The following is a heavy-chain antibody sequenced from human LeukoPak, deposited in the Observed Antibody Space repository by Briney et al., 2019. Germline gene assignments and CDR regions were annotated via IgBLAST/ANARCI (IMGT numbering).Heavy chain of an antibody. V-gene: IGHV3-13*04. Sequence: GGSLRLSCAASGFTFSSYGMHWVRQATGKGLEWVPAIGTAGDAYYPGSVKGRFTISRENAKYSLYLQINSLRAGDTAVYYCARDGYGDYGFDYWGQGTLVTVSS. CDR1: GFTFSSYG. CDR2: IGTAGDA. J-gene: IGHJ4*02. D-gene: IGHD4-17*01. CDR3: ARDGYGDYGFDY.